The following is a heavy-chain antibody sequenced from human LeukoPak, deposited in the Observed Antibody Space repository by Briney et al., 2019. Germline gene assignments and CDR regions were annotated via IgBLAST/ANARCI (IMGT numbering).Heavy chain of an antibody. J-gene: IGHJ6*02. Sequence: GGSLRLSCAASGFTFSDYYMSWIRQAPGKGLEWVSYISSSGRIIYYADSVKGRFTISRDNAKNSLFLQMNSLRDEDTAMYYCARDRKNYYGMDVWGQGTTVTVSS. CDR2: ISSSGRII. CDR3: ARDRKNYYGMDV. V-gene: IGHV3-11*04. CDR1: GFTFSDYY.